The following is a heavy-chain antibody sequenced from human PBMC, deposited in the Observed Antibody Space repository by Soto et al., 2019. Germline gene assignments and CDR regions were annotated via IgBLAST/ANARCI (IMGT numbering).Heavy chain of an antibody. Sequence: VQLVQSGAEVQKPGLSVKVSCKASGGTFSAYAVAWLRLAPGHGLEWLGAIMPVFGTTEYARNFQGRVTISASESTKEPCVDLTGLTPDDSGVHYCSRSTAYSIGPFGLDPWGQGTLVIVSS. CDR2: IMPVFGTT. V-gene: IGHV1-69*01. CDR1: GGTFSAYA. CDR3: SRSTAYSIGPFGLDP. D-gene: IGHD3-3*02. J-gene: IGHJ4*03.